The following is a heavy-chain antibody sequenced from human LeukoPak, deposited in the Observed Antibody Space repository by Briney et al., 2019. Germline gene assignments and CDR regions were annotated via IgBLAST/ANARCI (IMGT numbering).Heavy chain of an antibody. Sequence: ASVKVSCKASGYNFNSYGIRWRRQVPGQGLEWMGWISGYNGLTRYGKNVQGRVTLTTDTSTRTAYMELRSLRSDDTAVYYCARANPAPYDSSGYNFRGYFDYWGQGARVTVSS. CDR2: ISGYNGLT. CDR1: GYNFNSYG. CDR3: ARANPAPYDSSGYNFRGYFDY. D-gene: IGHD3-22*01. J-gene: IGHJ4*02. V-gene: IGHV1-18*01.